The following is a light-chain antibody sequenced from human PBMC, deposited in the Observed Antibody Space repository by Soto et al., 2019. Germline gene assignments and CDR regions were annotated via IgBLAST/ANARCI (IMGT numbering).Light chain of an antibody. CDR3: SSYTTSNTLEV. V-gene: IGLV2-14*01. J-gene: IGLJ3*02. Sequence: QSALTQPASVSGSPGQSITISCTGTGSDIGGYNYVSWYQQHPGKAPKLMINEVSNRPSGVSNRFSGSKSGNTASLTISGLQAEDEADYYCSSYTTSNTLEVFGGGTKLTVL. CDR1: GSDIGGYNY. CDR2: EVS.